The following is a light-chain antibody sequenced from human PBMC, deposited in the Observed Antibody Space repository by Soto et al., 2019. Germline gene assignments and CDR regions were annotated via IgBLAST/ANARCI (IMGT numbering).Light chain of an antibody. J-gene: IGKJ4*01. CDR3: QQSYSTPLT. V-gene: IGKV1-39*01. Sequence: DIQMTQSPSSLSASVGDRVTITCRASQSISSYLNWYQQKPGKAPKLLIYAASSLQSGVQSRFSSSGSGTDVTLTSSSLQPEDFANYYCQQSYSTPLTFGGGTKVEIK. CDR1: QSISSY. CDR2: AAS.